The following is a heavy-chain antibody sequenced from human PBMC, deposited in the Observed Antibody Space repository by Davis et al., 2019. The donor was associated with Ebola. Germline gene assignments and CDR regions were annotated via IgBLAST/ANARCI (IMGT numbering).Heavy chain of an antibody. J-gene: IGHJ4*02. CDR1: GFTFSSYS. V-gene: IGHV3-48*04. Sequence: GESLKISCAASGFTFSSYSMNWVRQAPGKGLEWVSYISSTSGTIYYADSVKGRSTISRDNAKNSLYLQMNSLRAEDTAVYYCATGTDDFWSGYFDYWGQGTLVTVSS. CDR3: ATGTDDFWSGYFDY. D-gene: IGHD3-3*01. CDR2: ISSTSGTI.